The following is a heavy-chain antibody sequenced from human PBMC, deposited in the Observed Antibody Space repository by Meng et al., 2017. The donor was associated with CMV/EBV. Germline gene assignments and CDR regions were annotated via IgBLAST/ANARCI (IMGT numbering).Heavy chain of an antibody. CDR3: ARVNIVVVPAAIDGSSFSYYGMDV. CDR2: ISSSSSYI. D-gene: IGHD2-2*01. V-gene: IGHV3-21*01. J-gene: IGHJ6*02. Sequence: GGSLRLSCAASGFTFSSYSMNWVRQAPGKGLEWVSSISSSSSYIYYADSVKGRFTISRDNAKNSLYLQMNSLIAEDTAVYYCARVNIVVVPAAIDGSSFSYYGMDVWGQGTTVTVSS. CDR1: GFTFSSYS.